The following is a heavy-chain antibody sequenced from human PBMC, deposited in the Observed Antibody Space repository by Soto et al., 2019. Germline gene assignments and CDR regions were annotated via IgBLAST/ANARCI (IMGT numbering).Heavy chain of an antibody. CDR1: GFTFSSYS. J-gene: IGHJ4*02. Sequence: ESGGGLVKPGGSLRLSCAASGFTFSSYSMNWCRQAPGKGLEWFSSISRSSSYISYADSVKGRFTISRDNAKNSLYLQMNSLRAEYTAVYYCARDQPGYSYGYGLGYWGQGTLVTVSS. D-gene: IGHD5-18*01. CDR3: ARDQPGYSYGYGLGY. V-gene: IGHV3-21*01. CDR2: ISRSSSYI.